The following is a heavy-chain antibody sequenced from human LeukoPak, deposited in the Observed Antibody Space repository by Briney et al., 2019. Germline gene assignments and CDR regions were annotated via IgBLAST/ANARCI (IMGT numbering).Heavy chain of an antibody. D-gene: IGHD3-22*01. CDR3: AREDYDSSGYYGFDY. CDR1: GGTFSSYA. CDR2: IIPILGIA. J-gene: IGHJ4*02. Sequence: ASVKVSCKASGGTFSSYAISWVRQAPGQGLEWMGRIIPILGIANYAQKFQGRVTITADKSTSTAYKELSSLRSEDTAVYYCAREDYDSSGYYGFDYWGQGTLVTVSS. V-gene: IGHV1-69*04.